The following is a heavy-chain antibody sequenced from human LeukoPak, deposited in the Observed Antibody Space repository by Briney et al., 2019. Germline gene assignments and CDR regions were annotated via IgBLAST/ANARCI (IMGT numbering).Heavy chain of an antibody. Sequence: SETLSLTCTVSGDSINGYFWSWIRQPPGKGLEWSGYIYYSGGNNYNPSLKSRVTISVDTSKNQFSLKPSSVTAADTAVYYCARLPYYYGSGYSYGMDVWGQGTTVTVSS. CDR1: GDSINGYF. D-gene: IGHD3-10*01. CDR2: IYYSGGN. J-gene: IGHJ6*02. V-gene: IGHV4-59*12. CDR3: ARLPYYYGSGYSYGMDV.